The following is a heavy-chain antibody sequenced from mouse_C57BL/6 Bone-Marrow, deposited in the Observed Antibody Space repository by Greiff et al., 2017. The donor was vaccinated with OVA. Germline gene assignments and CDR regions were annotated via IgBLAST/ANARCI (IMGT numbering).Heavy chain of an antibody. Sequence: EVQLQQSGAELVRPGASVKLSCTASGFNIKDDYMHWVKQRPEQGLEWIGWIDPENGDTEYASKFQGKATITADTSSNTAYLQLSSLTSEDTAVYYCTTHYGRGDWYFDVWGTGTTVTVSS. J-gene: IGHJ1*03. D-gene: IGHD1-1*01. CDR3: TTHYGRGDWYFDV. V-gene: IGHV14-4*01. CDR1: GFNIKDDY. CDR2: IDPENGDT.